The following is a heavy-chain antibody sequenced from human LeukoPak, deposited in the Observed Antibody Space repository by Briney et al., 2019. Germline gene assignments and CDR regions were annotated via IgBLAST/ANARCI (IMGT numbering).Heavy chain of an antibody. CDR2: INSGGST. D-gene: IGHD6-13*01. CDR1: GFTFSTYA. J-gene: IGHJ3*02. V-gene: IGHV3-23*01. Sequence: GGSLRLSCVASGFTFSTYAMSWVRQAPGKGLEWVSAINSGGSTYYADSLKGRFTISGDNSKNTLYLQMNSLRADDTAVYYCAKDWPSEWQQLPDYDAFDIWGQGTMVTVSS. CDR3: AKDWPSEWQQLPDYDAFDI.